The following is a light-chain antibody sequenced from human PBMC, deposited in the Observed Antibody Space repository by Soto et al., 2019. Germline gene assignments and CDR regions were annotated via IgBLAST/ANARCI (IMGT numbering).Light chain of an antibody. V-gene: IGLV1-40*01. J-gene: IGLJ2*01. CDR1: SSNIGAGYD. CDR2: GNI. Sequence: QSVLTQPTSVSGAPGQRVTISCTGSSSNIGAGYDVHWYQQLPGTAPKLLIYGNINRPSGVPDRFSGSKSGNTASLTISGLQAEDEADYYCSSYTSSSTVVFGGGTQLTVL. CDR3: SSYTSSSTVV.